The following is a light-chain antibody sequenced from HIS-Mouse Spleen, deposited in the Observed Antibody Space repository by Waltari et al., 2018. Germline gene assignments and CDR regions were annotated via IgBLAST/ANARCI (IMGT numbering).Light chain of an antibody. V-gene: IGLV2-23*01. J-gene: IGLJ2*01. CDR3: CSYAGSSTSVV. CDR2: EGS. Sequence: QSALTQPASVSGSPGQSITISCTGTSSDVGSYNPVSWYQQHPGKAPKPMIYEGSKRPSGVSNRFSGSKSGNTASLTISGLQAEDEADYYCCSYAGSSTSVVFGGGTKLTVL. CDR1: SSDVGSYNP.